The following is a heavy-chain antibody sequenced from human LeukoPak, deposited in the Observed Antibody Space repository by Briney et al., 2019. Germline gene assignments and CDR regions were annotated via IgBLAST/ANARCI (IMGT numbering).Heavy chain of an antibody. CDR3: ARDYYDFWSGFRWFDP. CDR2: IKQDGSEK. Sequence: GGSLRLSCAASGFTFSSYWMSWVRQAPGKGLEWVANIKQDGSEKYYVNSVKGRFTISRDNAKNSLYLQMNSLRAEDTAVYYCARDYYDFWSGFRWFDPWGQGTLVTVSS. J-gene: IGHJ5*02. D-gene: IGHD3-3*01. V-gene: IGHV3-7*01. CDR1: GFTFSSYW.